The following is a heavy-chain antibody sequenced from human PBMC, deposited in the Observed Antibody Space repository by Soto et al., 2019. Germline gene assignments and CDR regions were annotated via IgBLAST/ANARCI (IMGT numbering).Heavy chain of an antibody. V-gene: IGHV3-33*01. Sequence: PGGSLRLSCEVSRFTFSSYGMHWIRQAPGKGLEWVAVIWHDGSNKDYTESVKGRFTISRDNSKNTLYLQMNSLRAEDTAVYYCARSQGRFYGSGSYPGLDVWGKGTTVTVSS. D-gene: IGHD3-10*01. J-gene: IGHJ6*04. CDR2: IWHDGSNK. CDR3: ARSQGRFYGSGSYPGLDV. CDR1: RFTFSSYG.